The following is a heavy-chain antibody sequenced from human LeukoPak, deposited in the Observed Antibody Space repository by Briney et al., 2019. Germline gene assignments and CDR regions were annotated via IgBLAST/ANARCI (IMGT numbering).Heavy chain of an antibody. CDR3: ARVAPGYYDSSGYNDY. CDR2: INHSGST. J-gene: IGHJ4*02. Sequence: PSETLSLTCAVYGGSFSGYYWSWIRQPPGKGLEWIGEINHSGSTNYNPSLKSRVTMSVDTSKNQFSLKLSSVTAADTAVYYCARVAPGYYDSSGYNDYWGQGTLVTVSS. V-gene: IGHV4-34*01. D-gene: IGHD3-22*01. CDR1: GGSFSGYY.